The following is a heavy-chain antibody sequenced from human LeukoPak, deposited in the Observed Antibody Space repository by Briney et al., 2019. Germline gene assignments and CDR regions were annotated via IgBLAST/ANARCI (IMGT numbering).Heavy chain of an antibody. CDR1: GGSISSSSYY. V-gene: IGHV4-39*01. CDR2: IYYSGST. J-gene: IGHJ6*02. Sequence: SETLSLTCTVSGGSISSSSYYWGWIRQPPGQGLEWIGSIYYSGSTYYNPSLKSRVTISVDTSKNQFSLKLSSVTAADTAVYYCARPAGYYDFWSGSDGMDVWGQGTTVTVSS. D-gene: IGHD3-3*01. CDR3: ARPAGYYDFWSGSDGMDV.